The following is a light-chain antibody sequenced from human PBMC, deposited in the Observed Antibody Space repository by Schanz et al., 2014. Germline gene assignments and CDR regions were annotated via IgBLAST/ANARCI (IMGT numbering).Light chain of an antibody. CDR1: QGISSY. CDR3: QQYSTGWYT. J-gene: IGKJ2*01. V-gene: IGKV1-9*01. CDR2: AAS. Sequence: IQLTQSPSSLSASVGDRVTITCRASQGISSYLNWYQQKPGKAPRLLIYAASTLQSGVPSRFSGSGYGKEFSLTISSLQPDDFATYHCQQYSTGWYTFGQGTKLEIK.